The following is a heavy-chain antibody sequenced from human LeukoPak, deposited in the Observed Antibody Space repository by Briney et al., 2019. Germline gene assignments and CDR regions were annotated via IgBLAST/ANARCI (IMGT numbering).Heavy chain of an antibody. J-gene: IGHJ4*02. V-gene: IGHV3-21*01. CDR1: GFDFGNYA. D-gene: IGHD1-14*01. CDR2: ISSSSSNM. CDR3: ARGDNRDY. Sequence: PGRSLRLSCAASGFDFGNYAMHWVRQAPGKGLEWASSISSSSSNMHYADSVKGRLTISRDNAKNSLYLQINSLRAEDTAVYYCARGDNRDYWGQGTLVTVSS.